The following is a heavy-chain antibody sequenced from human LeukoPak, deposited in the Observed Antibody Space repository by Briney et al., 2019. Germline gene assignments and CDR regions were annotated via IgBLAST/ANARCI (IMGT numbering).Heavy chain of an antibody. J-gene: IGHJ4*02. D-gene: IGHD1-7*01. CDR2: IRYDGSNK. Sequence: PGGSLRLSCAASGFTFSSYVMHWVCQAPGKGLEWVAFIRYDGSNKYYADSVKGRFTISRDNSKNTLYLQMNNLRAEDTAVYYCAKVGNWKYGHHDYWGQGTLVTVSS. V-gene: IGHV3-30*02. CDR3: AKVGNWKYGHHDY. CDR1: GFTFSSYV.